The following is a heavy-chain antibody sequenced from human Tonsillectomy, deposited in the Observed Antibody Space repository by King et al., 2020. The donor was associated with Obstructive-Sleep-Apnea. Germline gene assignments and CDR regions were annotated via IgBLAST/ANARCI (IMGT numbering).Heavy chain of an antibody. CDR3: AHTGPEWELPDY. V-gene: IGHV2-5*02. Sequence: TLKESGPTLVKPTQTLMLTCDFSGFSLNMRGEGVGWFRQPPGKALEWLAVIYWDDEKRYRPSLKSRLTITKDTFEKQVALTMTNMDAVDTGTYFCAHTGPEWELPDYWGPGTLAT. J-gene: IGHJ4*02. CDR2: IYWDDEK. D-gene: IGHD1-26*01. CDR1: GFSLNMRGEG.